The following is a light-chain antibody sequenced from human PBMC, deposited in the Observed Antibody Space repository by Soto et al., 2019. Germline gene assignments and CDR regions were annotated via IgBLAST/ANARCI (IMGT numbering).Light chain of an antibody. CDR1: QSVSSY. CDR2: DAS. Sequence: EIVLTQSPATLSLSPGERATLSCRASQSVSSYLAWYQHKPGQAPRLLIHDASNRATGISARFSGGGSGTDFTLTISSLEPEDFAVYYYQQRRDWPLTFGGGTKLEIK. V-gene: IGKV3-11*01. J-gene: IGKJ4*01. CDR3: QQRRDWPLT.